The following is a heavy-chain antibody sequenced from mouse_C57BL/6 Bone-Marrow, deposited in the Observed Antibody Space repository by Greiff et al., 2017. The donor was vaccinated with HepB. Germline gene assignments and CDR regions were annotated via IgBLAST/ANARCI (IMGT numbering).Heavy chain of an antibody. CDR2: INPSSGYT. CDR1: GYTFTSYT. D-gene: IGHD2-3*01. V-gene: IGHV1-4*01. J-gene: IGHJ3*01. CDR3: AKEGYDPFAY. Sequence: VQLVESGAELARPGASVKMSCKASGYTFTSYTMHWVKQRPGQGLEWIGYINPSSGYTKYNQKFKDKATLTADKSSSTAYMQLSSLTSEDSAVYYCAKEGYDPFAYWGQGTLVTVSA.